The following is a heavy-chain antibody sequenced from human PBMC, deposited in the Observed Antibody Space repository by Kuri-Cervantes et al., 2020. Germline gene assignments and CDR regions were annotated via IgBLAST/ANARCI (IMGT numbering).Heavy chain of an antibody. CDR2: ISSSSSYI. J-gene: IGHJ4*02. CDR3: ALGEWRSPFDY. Sequence: LSLTCAASGFTFSSYSMNWVRQAPGKGLEWVSSISSSSSYIYYADSVKGRFTISRDNAKNSLYLQMNSLRAEDTAVYYCALGEWRSPFDYWGQGTLVTVSS. V-gene: IGHV3-21*03. CDR1: GFTFSSYS. D-gene: IGHD3-10*01.